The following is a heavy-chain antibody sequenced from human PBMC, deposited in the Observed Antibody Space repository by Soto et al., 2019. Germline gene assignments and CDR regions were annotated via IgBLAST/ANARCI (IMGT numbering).Heavy chain of an antibody. CDR1: GFTFTSYA. V-gene: IGHV3-30-3*01. D-gene: IGHD6-6*01. Sequence: GGSLRLSCASSGFTFTSYAMHWVRQAPGKGLEWVAAVSYDGTNKFYADSLKGRFTISRDNSKNTLYLHMNSLRPEDTAVYYCARDHRDGTSSLDCWGRGALVTVSS. CDR3: ARDHRDGTSSLDC. CDR2: VSYDGTNK. J-gene: IGHJ4*02.